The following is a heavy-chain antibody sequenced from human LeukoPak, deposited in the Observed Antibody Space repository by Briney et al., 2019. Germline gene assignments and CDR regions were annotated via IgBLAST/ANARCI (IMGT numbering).Heavy chain of an antibody. CDR2: LSHSGSS. CDR3: ARARYANAWYAFDI. J-gene: IGHJ3*02. D-gene: IGHD2-2*01. Sequence: SETLSLTCTESGGSISSYYWSWIRRPPGRGLEWIAYLSHSGSSDSNPSLTSRVTILVDTSKNQFSLKLTSVTAADTAVYYCARARYANAWYAFDIWGHGTMVTVSS. CDR1: GGSISSYY. V-gene: IGHV4-59*01.